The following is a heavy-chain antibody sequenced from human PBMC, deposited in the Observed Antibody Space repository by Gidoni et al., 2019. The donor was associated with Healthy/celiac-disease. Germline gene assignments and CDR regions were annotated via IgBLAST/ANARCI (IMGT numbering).Heavy chain of an antibody. CDR2: INPSGGST. Sequence: GYTFTSYYMHWVRQAPGQGLEWMGIINPSGGSTSYAQKFQGRVTMTRDTSTSTVYMELSSLRSEDTAVYYCAFYGDYVEGMDVWGQGTTVTVSS. D-gene: IGHD4-17*01. V-gene: IGHV1-46*01. CDR1: GYTFTSYY. CDR3: AFYGDYVEGMDV. J-gene: IGHJ6*02.